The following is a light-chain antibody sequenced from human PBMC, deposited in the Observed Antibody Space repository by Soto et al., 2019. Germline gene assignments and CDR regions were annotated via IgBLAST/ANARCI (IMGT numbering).Light chain of an antibody. CDR1: QILSTSY. Sequence: EIVLTQSPATLSLSAGERATLSCRPSQILSTSYLAWYQHTPGQGPRLLIFAASSRATGVPDRFSGSGSGKDFTLTITRLEPEDSAIYYCQQYGRSPHSFGRGTHLEIK. CDR3: QQYGRSPHS. CDR2: AAS. J-gene: IGKJ2*03. V-gene: IGKV3-20*01.